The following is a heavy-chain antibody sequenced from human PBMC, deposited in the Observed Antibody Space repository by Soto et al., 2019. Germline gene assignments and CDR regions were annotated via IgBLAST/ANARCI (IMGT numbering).Heavy chain of an antibody. V-gene: IGHV1-8*01. CDR2: MNPNSGNT. CDR1: GYTFTSYD. D-gene: IGHD1-1*01. CDR3: ASGYHNWNAWSWFDP. Sequence: ASVKVSCKASGYTFTSYDINWVRQATGQGLEWMGWMNPNSGNTGYAQKFQGRVTMTRNTSISTAYMELSSLRSEDTAVYYCASGYHNWNAWSWFDPWGQGILVTVAS. J-gene: IGHJ5*02.